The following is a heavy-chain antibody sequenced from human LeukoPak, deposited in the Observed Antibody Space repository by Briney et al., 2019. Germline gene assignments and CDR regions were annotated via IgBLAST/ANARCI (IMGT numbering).Heavy chain of an antibody. CDR1: GFSFDSHG. Sequence: GGSLRLSCGASGFSFDSHGMMWVRQAPGKGLEWVSYISSSTTYIYYTDSLKGRFTISRDNAKRLLYLQMNSLRAEDTAVYYCASADCGGDSCHYSTSAYWGQGTLVTVSS. V-gene: IGHV3-21*01. CDR3: ASADCGGDSCHYSTSAY. J-gene: IGHJ4*02. CDR2: ISSSTTYI. D-gene: IGHD2-15*01.